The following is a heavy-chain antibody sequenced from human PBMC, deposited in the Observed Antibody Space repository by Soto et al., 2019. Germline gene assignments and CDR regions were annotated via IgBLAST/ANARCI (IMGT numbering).Heavy chain of an antibody. D-gene: IGHD5-18*01. Sequence: QVQLVQSGAEVKKPGASVKVSCKASGYTFTSYYMHWVRQAPGQGLEWMGIINPSGGSTSYAQKCQGRVTMTRDTSTSTVYMELSSLRSEDTAVYYCARASGYSYGLNYYYMDVWGKGTTVTVSS. CDR3: ARASGYSYGLNYYYMDV. J-gene: IGHJ6*03. V-gene: IGHV1-46*03. CDR2: INPSGGST. CDR1: GYTFTSYY.